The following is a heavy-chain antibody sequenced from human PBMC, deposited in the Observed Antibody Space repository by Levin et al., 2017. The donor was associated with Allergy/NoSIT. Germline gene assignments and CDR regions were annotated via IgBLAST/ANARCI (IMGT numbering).Heavy chain of an antibody. V-gene: IGHV3-23*01. CDR2: ISGSGDSI. CDR3: AKDTTPYY. J-gene: IGHJ4*02. Sequence: ETLSLTCAASGFTFSSYAMTWVRQAPGKGLEWVSGISGSGDSIYYADSVKGRFTISRGNSKNTLHLQMNSLRAEDTAVYYCAKDTTPYYWGQGTLVTVSS. CDR1: GFTFSSYA. D-gene: IGHD3-16*01.